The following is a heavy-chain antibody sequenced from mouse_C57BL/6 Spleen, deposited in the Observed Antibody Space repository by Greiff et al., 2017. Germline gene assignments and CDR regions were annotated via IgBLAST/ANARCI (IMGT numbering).Heavy chain of an antibody. CDR3: ARCRRDYGQDY. CDR2: IYPGDGDT. J-gene: IGHJ2*01. CDR1: GYAFSSSW. V-gene: IGHV1-82*01. Sequence: VQLKESGPELVKPGASVKISCKASGYAFSSSWMNWVKQRPGKGLEWIGRIYPGDGDTNYNGKFKGKATLTADKSSSTAYMQLSSLTSEDSAVYFCARCRRDYGQDYWGQGTTLTVSS. D-gene: IGHD2-4*01.